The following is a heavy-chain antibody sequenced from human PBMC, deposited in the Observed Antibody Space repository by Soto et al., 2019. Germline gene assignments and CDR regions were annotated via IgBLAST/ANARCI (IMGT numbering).Heavy chain of an antibody. D-gene: IGHD3-16*01. CDR2: IYSGGST. CDR3: AAYSHKGY. Sequence: EEQLVESGGDLVQPGGSLRLSCAASGFTVSNNYMSWVRQAPGKGLEWVSLIYSGGSTYYADSVKGRFTISRDSSKNTLYLQMNCLRAEDTAMYYCAAYSHKGYWGQGTLVPVSS. V-gene: IGHV3-66*01. CDR1: GFTVSNNY. J-gene: IGHJ4*02.